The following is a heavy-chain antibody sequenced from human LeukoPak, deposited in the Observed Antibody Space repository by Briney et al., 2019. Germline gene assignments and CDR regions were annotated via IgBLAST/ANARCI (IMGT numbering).Heavy chain of an antibody. CDR2: IYYSGST. Sequence: SETLSLTCTVSGGSISSYYWSWIRQPPGKGLEWIGYIYYSGSTNYNPSLKSRVTISVDTSKNQFSLKLSSVTAADTAVYYCARQSGSYSKHLDYWGQGTLVTVSS. CDR1: GGSISSYY. D-gene: IGHD1-26*01. J-gene: IGHJ4*02. CDR3: ARQSGSYSKHLDY. V-gene: IGHV4-59*08.